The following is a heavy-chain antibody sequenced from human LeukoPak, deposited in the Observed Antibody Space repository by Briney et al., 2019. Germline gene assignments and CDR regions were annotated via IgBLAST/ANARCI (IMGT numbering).Heavy chain of an antibody. J-gene: IGHJ3*01. CDR3: GRDPNGDYVGAFEF. V-gene: IGHV3-23*01. Sequence: GGALRLSCAASGFPFSKYALVWGRQAPGKGVGWVSASSSGGSNPLYADAVKGRFTISGDNSKNTLYLQMNSLRAEDTAVYYCGRDPNGDYVGAFEFWGRGTMVIVSS. CDR2: SSSGGSNP. CDR1: GFPFSKYA. D-gene: IGHD4-17*01.